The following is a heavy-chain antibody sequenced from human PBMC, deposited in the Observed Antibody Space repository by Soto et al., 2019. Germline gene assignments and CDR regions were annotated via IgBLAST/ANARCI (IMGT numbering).Heavy chain of an antibody. CDR1: GFTFSSYA. V-gene: IGHV3-23*01. CDR3: ATAEVRGVIEALYYYGMDV. CDR2: ISGSGGST. J-gene: IGHJ6*02. Sequence: TGGSLRLSCAASGFTFSSYAMSWVRQAPGKGLEWVSAISGSGGSTYYADSVKGRFTISRDNSKNTLYLQMNSLRAEDTAVYYCATAEVRGVIEALYYYGMDVWGQGTTVTVSS. D-gene: IGHD3-10*01.